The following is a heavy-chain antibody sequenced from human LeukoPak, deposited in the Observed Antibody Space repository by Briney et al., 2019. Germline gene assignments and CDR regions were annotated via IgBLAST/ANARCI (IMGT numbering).Heavy chain of an antibody. J-gene: IGHJ6*02. D-gene: IGHD6-19*01. CDR1: GFTFSSYA. V-gene: IGHV3-30-3*01. CDR2: ISYDGSNK. Sequence: GGSLRLSCAASGFTFSSYAMPWVRQAPGKGLEWVAVISYDGSNKYYADSVKGRFTISRDNSKNTLYLQMNSLRAEDTAVYYCARVPQWQLRGYYGMDVWGQGTTVTVSS. CDR3: ARVPQWQLRGYYGMDV.